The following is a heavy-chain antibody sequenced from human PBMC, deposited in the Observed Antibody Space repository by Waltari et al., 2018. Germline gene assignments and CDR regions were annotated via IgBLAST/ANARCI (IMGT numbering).Heavy chain of an antibody. CDR1: GYTFTSYG. V-gene: IGHV1-18*01. D-gene: IGHD2-2*02. Sequence: QVQLVQSGAEVKKPGASVKVSCKASGYTFTSYGISWVRQAPGQGLEWMGWISDYNGNTNEAQKLQGRVTMTTDTATGTAYMELRSLGSDDTAVYYCARDRGYTPSKYGMDVWGQGTTVTVSS. CDR2: ISDYNGNT. J-gene: IGHJ6*02. CDR3: ARDRGYTPSKYGMDV.